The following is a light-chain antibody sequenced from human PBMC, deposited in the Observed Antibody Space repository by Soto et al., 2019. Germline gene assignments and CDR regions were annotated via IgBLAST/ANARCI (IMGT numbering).Light chain of an antibody. CDR1: GSDVGGYNY. CDR2: EVS. CDR3: TSYTRSATWV. J-gene: IGLJ3*02. V-gene: IGLV2-14*01. Sequence: QSALTQPASVSGSPGQSITISCTGSGSDVGGYNYVAWYQQHPGKAPKLIIYEVSNRPSGLSNRFPGSKSGNTASLTISGLQAEDEADYYCTSYTRSATWVFGGGTKLTVL.